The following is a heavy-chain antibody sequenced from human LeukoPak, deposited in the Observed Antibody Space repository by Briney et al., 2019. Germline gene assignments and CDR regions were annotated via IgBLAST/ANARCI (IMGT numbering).Heavy chain of an antibody. CDR1: GFTFSSYA. V-gene: IGHV3-23*01. Sequence: GGSQRLSCAASGFTFSSYAMSWVRQAPGKGLEWVSAISGSGGSTYYADSVQGRFTISRDNSKNTLSLQMNSLRAEDTAVYYCAKDQGRFSSGWYLDYWGQGTLVTVSS. J-gene: IGHJ4*02. CDR3: AKDQGRFSSGWYLDY. CDR2: ISGSGGST. D-gene: IGHD6-19*01.